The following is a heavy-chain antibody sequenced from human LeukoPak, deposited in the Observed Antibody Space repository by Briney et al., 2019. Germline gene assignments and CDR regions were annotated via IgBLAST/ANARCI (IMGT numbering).Heavy chain of an antibody. J-gene: IGHJ4*02. Sequence: ASVKVSCKASGYTFTNYYIHWVRQAPGQGLEWMGIINPTGDSTSYAQKFQARVTMTRDTSTNTVYMELSSLRSEDTAVYYCARHPPPQLPHLDYWGQGPLVTVSS. V-gene: IGHV1-46*01. CDR2: INPTGDST. CDR3: ARHPPPQLPHLDY. CDR1: GYTFTNYY. D-gene: IGHD2-2*01.